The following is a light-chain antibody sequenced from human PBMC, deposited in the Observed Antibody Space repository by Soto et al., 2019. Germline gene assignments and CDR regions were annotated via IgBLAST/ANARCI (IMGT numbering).Light chain of an antibody. CDR1: QSISSW. V-gene: IGKV1-5*03. CDR2: KAS. CDR3: QQYNTFLT. Sequence: DIQMTQSPSTLSASVGDRVTITCRASQSISSWLAWYQQKPGKAPKLLIYKASSLQSGVPPRFSGGGSGTEFTLTISSLQPDDVATYYCQQYNTFLTFGGG. J-gene: IGKJ4*01.